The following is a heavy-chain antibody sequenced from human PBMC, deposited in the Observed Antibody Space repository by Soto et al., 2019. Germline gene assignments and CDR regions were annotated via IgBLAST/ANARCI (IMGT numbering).Heavy chain of an antibody. D-gene: IGHD2-15*01. Sequence: TSETLSLTCTVSGGSISSGGYYWSWIRQHPGKGLEWIGYIYYSGSTYYNPSLKSRVTISVDTSKNQSSLKLSSVTAADTAVYYCARDGGRRIGRKSNYGMDVWGQGTTVTVSS. CDR3: ARDGGRRIGRKSNYGMDV. CDR1: GGSISSGGYY. CDR2: IYYSGST. J-gene: IGHJ6*02. V-gene: IGHV4-31*03.